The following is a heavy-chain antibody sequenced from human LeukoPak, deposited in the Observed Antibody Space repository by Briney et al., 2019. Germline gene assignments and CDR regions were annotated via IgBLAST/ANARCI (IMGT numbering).Heavy chain of an antibody. Sequence: ASVKVSCKASGYTFTGYYIHWVRQAPGQGLEWVGWINPHSGDTNYAQSFQGRVTMTRDTSISTAYLELSRLRSDDTAVYYCARYEAVAGVFDYWGQGTLVTVSS. CDR3: ARYEAVAGVFDY. CDR2: INPHSGDT. D-gene: IGHD6-19*01. J-gene: IGHJ4*02. V-gene: IGHV1-2*02. CDR1: GYTFTGYY.